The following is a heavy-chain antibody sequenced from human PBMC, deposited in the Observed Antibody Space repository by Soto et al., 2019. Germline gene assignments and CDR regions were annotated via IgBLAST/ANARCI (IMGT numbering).Heavy chain of an antibody. D-gene: IGHD3-9*01. Sequence: PGGSLRLSCAASGFTFSSYAMSWVRQAPGKGLEWVSAISGSGGSTYYADSVKGRFTISRDNSKNTLYLQMNSLRAEDTAVYYCAKDPYYDILTGSLFDYWGQGTLVTVSS. J-gene: IGHJ4*02. V-gene: IGHV3-23*01. CDR3: AKDPYYDILTGSLFDY. CDR2: ISGSGGST. CDR1: GFTFSSYA.